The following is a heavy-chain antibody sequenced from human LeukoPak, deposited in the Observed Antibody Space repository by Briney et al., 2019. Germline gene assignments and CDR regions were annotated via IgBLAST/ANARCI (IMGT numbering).Heavy chain of an antibody. CDR1: GFTFSSYS. D-gene: IGHD1-14*01. Sequence: GGSLRLSCAASGFTFSSYSMNWVRQAPGKGLVWVSRINSDGSSTSYADSVKGRFTISRDNAKNTLYLQMNSLRAEDTAVYYCARVRRVGRTNDAFDIWGQGTMVTVSS. CDR2: INSDGSST. J-gene: IGHJ3*02. V-gene: IGHV3-74*01. CDR3: ARVRRVGRTNDAFDI.